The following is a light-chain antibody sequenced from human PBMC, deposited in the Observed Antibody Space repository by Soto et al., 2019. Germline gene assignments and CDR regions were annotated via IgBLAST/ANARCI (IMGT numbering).Light chain of an antibody. V-gene: IGKV3-20*01. CDR3: RQYVVTPPNT. CDR2: GAS. CDR1: QIIRSTY. J-gene: IGKJ4*02. Sequence: EIVLTQSPGTLSLSPGERATLSCRASQIIRSTYLAWFQQKPGQAPRLLIYGASTRATGIPDRFSGSGSGTDFTLTISGLEPEDFALYYCRQYVVTPPNTFGGGTKVEV.